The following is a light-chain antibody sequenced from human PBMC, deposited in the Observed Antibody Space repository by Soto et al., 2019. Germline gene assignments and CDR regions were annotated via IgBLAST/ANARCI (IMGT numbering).Light chain of an antibody. J-gene: IGLJ1*01. Sequence: QSVLTQPPSASGTPGQRVSISCSGRASDIGTNTVNWYQQFPGTAPKLLLHSNDQRPSGVPDRFSGSKSGTSASLAISGLQSEDEADYYCVAWDGSLNRYVFGTGTKVTVL. CDR3: VAWDGSLNRYV. CDR2: SND. V-gene: IGLV1-44*01. CDR1: ASDIGTNT.